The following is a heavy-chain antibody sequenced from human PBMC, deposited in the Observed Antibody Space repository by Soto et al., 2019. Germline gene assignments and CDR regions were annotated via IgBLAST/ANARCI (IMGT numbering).Heavy chain of an antibody. J-gene: IGHJ4*02. CDR2: LFYGGST. V-gene: IGHV4-39*01. CDR3: TTVASTHFDS. CDR1: GGSISSPSYN. D-gene: IGHD4-17*01. Sequence: QLQESGPGLLKPSETLSLTCTVSGGSISSPSYNWGWVRQAPGKGPEWIGTLFYGGSTHYNPSLKNRLAIPLDTSKGQVSLNLTSVTAADTAGYYCTTVASTHFDSWGQGAQVTVA.